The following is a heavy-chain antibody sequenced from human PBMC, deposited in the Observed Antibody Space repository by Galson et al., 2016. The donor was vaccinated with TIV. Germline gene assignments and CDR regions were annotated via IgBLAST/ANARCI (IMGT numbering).Heavy chain of an antibody. J-gene: IGHJ6*02. Sequence: SLRLSCAASGFTDSRLSFSDYWMTWVRQAPGKGLEWVANIKQDGSEKFCVDSVKGRFTISRDNAKNSLYLQMNSLRHEDTALYYCAKARGYSYGSPQDYYYGMDVWGQGTTVTVSS. CDR3: AKARGYSYGSPQDYYYGMDV. CDR1: GFTDSRLSFSDYW. D-gene: IGHD5-18*01. CDR2: IKQDGSEK. V-gene: IGHV3-7*03.